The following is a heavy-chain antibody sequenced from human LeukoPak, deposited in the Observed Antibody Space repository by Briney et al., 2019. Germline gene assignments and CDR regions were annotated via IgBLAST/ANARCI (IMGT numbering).Heavy chain of an antibody. V-gene: IGHV3-48*01. CDR1: GFTFSSYS. D-gene: IGHD6-19*01. J-gene: IGHJ4*02. Sequence: GGSLRLSCAASGFTFSSYSMNWVRQAPGKGLEWVSYISSSSSTIYYADSVKGRFTISRDNAKNSLYLQMNSLRAEDTAVYYCARGGTLAGLYYFDYWGQGTLVTVSS. CDR3: ARGGTLAGLYYFDY. CDR2: ISSSSSTI.